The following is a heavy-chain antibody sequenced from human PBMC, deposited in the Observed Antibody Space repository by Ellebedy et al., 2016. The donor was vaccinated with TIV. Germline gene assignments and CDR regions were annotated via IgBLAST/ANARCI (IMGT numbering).Heavy chain of an antibody. CDR2: ISGSGGTT. D-gene: IGHD3-22*01. CDR1: GFTFSSYA. Sequence: GESLKISCAASGFTFSSYAMSWVRQSPGKGLEWVAAISGSGGTTFYADSVKGRFTISRDNSKNTLYLQMNSLRAEDTAVYYCARVSNDSSGYYDYWGQGTLVTVSS. J-gene: IGHJ4*02. CDR3: ARVSNDSSGYYDY. V-gene: IGHV3-23*01.